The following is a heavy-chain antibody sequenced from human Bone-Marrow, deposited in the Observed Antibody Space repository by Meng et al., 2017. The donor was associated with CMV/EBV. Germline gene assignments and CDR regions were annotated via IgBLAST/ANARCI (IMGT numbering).Heavy chain of an antibody. J-gene: IGHJ4*02. D-gene: IGHD5-12*01. V-gene: IGHV3-7*01. CDR3: ARNGRVATTNPFDS. Sequence: GESLKISCGAAGFTFSSYWMSWVRQAPGKGLEWVANIKQDGGETYYAASVKGRFTISRDNAKTSLYLQMNSLRAEDTAVYFCARNGRVATTNPFDSWGQGSLVAVSS. CDR2: IKQDGGET. CDR1: GFTFSSYW.